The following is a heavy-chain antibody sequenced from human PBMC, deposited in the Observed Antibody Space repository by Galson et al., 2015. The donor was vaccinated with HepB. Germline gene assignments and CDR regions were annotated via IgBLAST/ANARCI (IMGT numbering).Heavy chain of an antibody. D-gene: IGHD2-21*02. CDR1: GYVFTTYA. V-gene: IGHV1-3*01. J-gene: IGHJ6*02. CDR3: ASVLMTPQISYGRDV. CDR2: INAGNGNT. Sequence: SVKVSCKASGYVFTTYAIHWVRQAPGQRLEWMGWINAGNGNTKYSQKFQGRVTITWDTSATTAYMELSSLRSEDTTVYYCASVLMTPQISYGRDVVGQGTTCTVSS.